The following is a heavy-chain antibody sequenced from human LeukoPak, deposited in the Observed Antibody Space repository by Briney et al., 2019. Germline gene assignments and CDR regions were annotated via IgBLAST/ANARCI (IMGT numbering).Heavy chain of an antibody. D-gene: IGHD6-13*01. J-gene: IGHJ4*02. CDR1: GFTFSSYA. CDR2: ISYDGSNK. Sequence: PGRSLRLSCAASGFTFSSYAMHWVRQAPGKGLEWVAVISYDGSNKYYADSVKGRFTISRDNSKNTLYLQMNSLRAEDTAVYYCARDHRSWYAFDYWGQGTLVTVSS. V-gene: IGHV3-30-3*01. CDR3: ARDHRSWYAFDY.